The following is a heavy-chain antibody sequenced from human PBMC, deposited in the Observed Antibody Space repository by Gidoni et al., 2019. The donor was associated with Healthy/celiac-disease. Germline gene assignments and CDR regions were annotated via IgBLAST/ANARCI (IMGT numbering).Heavy chain of an antibody. V-gene: IGHV4-31*03. J-gene: IGHJ5*02. CDR1: GGSLRSGGYY. D-gene: IGHD2-15*01. CDR2: IYYSGST. CDR3: ARGDIVVVVAARVWFDP. Sequence: VQLPESGPGLVTPSQTLSLTCPVSGGSLRSGGYYWSWIRQHPGKGLEWIGYIYYSGSTYYNPSHKSRVTISVDTSKNQFSLKLSAVTAADTAVYYCARGDIVVVVAARVWFDPWGQGTLVTVSS.